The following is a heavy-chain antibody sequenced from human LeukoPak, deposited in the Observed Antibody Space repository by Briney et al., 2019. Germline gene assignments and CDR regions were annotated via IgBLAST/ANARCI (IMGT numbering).Heavy chain of an antibody. CDR2: IYYSGST. CDR3: ARQGSSWYDAFDI. Sequence: SETLSLTCSVSGGSISSYYWSWIRQPPGKGLEWIGYIYYSGSTNYNPSLKSRVTISVDTSKNQFSLKLSSVTAADTAVYYCARQGSSWYDAFDIWGQGTMVTVSS. D-gene: IGHD6-13*01. CDR1: GGSISSYY. V-gene: IGHV4-59*01. J-gene: IGHJ3*02.